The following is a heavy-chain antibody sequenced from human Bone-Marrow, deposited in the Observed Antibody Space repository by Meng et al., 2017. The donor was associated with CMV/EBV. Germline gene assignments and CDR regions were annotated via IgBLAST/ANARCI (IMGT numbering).Heavy chain of an antibody. J-gene: IGHJ6*02. D-gene: IGHD3-9*01. V-gene: IGHV1-46*01. CDR2: INPSGGST. Sequence: ASVKVSCKASGYTFTSYYMHWVRQAPGQGLEWMGIINPSGGSTSYAQKFQGRVTMTRDTSTSTAYMELRSLRSDDTAVYYCARDGRVLRYFDWPNYYYYGMDVWGQGTTVTVSS. CDR1: GYTFTSYY. CDR3: ARDGRVLRYFDWPNYYYYGMDV.